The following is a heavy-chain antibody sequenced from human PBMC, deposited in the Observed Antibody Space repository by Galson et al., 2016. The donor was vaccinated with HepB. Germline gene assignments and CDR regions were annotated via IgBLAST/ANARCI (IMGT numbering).Heavy chain of an antibody. CDR3: VREKQFGSGPLGMDV. D-gene: IGHD3-10*01. CDR1: SGSFSGYS. V-gene: IGHV4-34*01. CDR2: VNHSGST. J-gene: IGHJ6*02. Sequence: ETLSLTCTVYSGSFSGYSWSWIRQPPGKGLEWIGEVNHSGSTNYNPSLKSRVTVSVDTTKMHFSLNMRSVTAADTAVYYCVREKQFGSGPLGMDVWGQGTTVTVSS.